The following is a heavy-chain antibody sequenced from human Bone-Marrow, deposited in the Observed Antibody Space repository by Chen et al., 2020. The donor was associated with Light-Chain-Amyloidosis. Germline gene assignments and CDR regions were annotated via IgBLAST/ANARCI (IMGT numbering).Heavy chain of an antibody. J-gene: IGHJ4*02. V-gene: IGHV3-9*01. Sequence: EEHLVESGGGLVQPGRSLRLSCEASGFTFDDYAMHWVRQAPGKGLEWVSGISWNSGVKGYVDSVKGRFTISRDNAKNSLYLQMNNLRAEDTAVYYCARRVTYSSSSIYFDYWGQGTLVTVSS. CDR3: ARRVTYSSSSIYFDY. CDR2: ISWNSGVK. CDR1: GFTFDDYA. D-gene: IGHD6-6*01.